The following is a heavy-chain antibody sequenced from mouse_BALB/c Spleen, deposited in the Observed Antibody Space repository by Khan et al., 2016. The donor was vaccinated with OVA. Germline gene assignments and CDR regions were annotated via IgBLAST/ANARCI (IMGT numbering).Heavy chain of an antibody. CDR3: ARDGSRYNYAMDY. CDR1: GYSITSDYA. J-gene: IGHJ4*01. D-gene: IGHD2-3*01. Sequence: VQLKESGPGLVKPSQSLSLTCTVTGYSITSDYAWNWIRQFPGNKLEWMGYISYSDSTNYNPALKSRISITRDTSKNQFFLQLNSLTTEDTATYYCARDGSRYNYAMDYWGQGTSVTVSS. V-gene: IGHV3-2*02. CDR2: ISYSDST.